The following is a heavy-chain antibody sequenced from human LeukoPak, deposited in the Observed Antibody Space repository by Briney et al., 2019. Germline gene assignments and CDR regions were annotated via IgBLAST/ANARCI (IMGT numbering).Heavy chain of an antibody. CDR3: ARGGTRGYSLSDY. CDR2: IKQDGSEK. D-gene: IGHD5-12*01. J-gene: IGHJ4*02. V-gene: IGHV3-7*01. Sequence: QAGGSLRLSCAASGFTFTSYSMNWVRQAPGTGLEWVANIKQDGSEKYYVGSVKGRFTISRDNAKNSVYLQMNSLRAEDTAVYYCARGGTRGYSLSDYWGQGTLVTVSS. CDR1: GFTFTSYS.